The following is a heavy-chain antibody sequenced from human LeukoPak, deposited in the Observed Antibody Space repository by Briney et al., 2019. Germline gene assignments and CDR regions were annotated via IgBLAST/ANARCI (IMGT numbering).Heavy chain of an antibody. J-gene: IGHJ4*02. CDR2: MTPSSGNT. V-gene: IGHV1-8*01. Sequence: GASVKVSCKASGYTFTSYDINWVRQATGQGLEWIAYMTPSSGNTGYAQKFQGRVTVTRDTSINTAYMELSSLKSEDTAVYYCTRGDSWGQGTLVTVSS. CDR1: GYTFTSYD. CDR3: TRGDS.